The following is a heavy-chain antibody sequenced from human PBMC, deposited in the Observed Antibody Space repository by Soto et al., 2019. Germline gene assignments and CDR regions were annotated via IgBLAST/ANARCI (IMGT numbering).Heavy chain of an antibody. D-gene: IGHD6-13*01. CDR2: IYYSGST. CDR3: ARHSYSSSWLVY. J-gene: IGHJ4*02. CDR1: GVTISSYY. Sequence: SETLSLTCTVSGVTISSYYWSWIRQPPGKGLEWIGYIYYSGSTNYNPSLKSRVTISVDTSKNQFSLKLSSVTAADTAVYYCARHSYSSSWLVYWGQGTLVTVSS. V-gene: IGHV4-59*08.